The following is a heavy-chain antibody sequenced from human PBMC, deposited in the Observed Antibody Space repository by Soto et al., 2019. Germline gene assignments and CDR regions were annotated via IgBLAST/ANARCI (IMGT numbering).Heavy chain of an antibody. CDR3: AAGTGIYDFWSGEPYYYGMDV. D-gene: IGHD3-3*01. CDR2: IVVGSGNT. CDR1: GFTFTSSA. Sequence: SVKVSCKASGFTFTSSAVQWVRQARGQRLEWIGWIVVGSGNTNYAQKFQERVTITRDMSTSTAYMELSSLRSEDTAVYYCAAGTGIYDFWSGEPYYYGMDVWGQGTTVTVS. V-gene: IGHV1-58*01. J-gene: IGHJ6*02.